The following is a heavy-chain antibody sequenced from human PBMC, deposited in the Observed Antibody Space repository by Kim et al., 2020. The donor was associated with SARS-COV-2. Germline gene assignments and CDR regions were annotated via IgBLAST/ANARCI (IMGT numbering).Heavy chain of an antibody. J-gene: IGHJ4*02. D-gene: IGHD3-3*01. CDR1: GFTFSNAW. CDR2: IKSKTDGGTT. Sequence: GGSLRLSCAASGFTFSNAWMSWVRQAPGKGLEWVGRIKSKTDGGTTDYAAPVKGRFTISRDDSKNTLYLQMNSLKTEDTAVYYCTTDTPLGPVWSGYTYYFDYWGQGTLVTVSS. V-gene: IGHV3-15*01. CDR3: TTDTPLGPVWSGYTYYFDY.